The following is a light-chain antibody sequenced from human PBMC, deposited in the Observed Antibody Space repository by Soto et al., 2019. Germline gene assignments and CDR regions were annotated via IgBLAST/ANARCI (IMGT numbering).Light chain of an antibody. V-gene: IGKV1-17*03. Sequence: IQMTQSPSAMSASVGDRVTITCRASQDISHFVAWFQQQPGKVPKRLIYGASSLQGGVPSRFSGSGSGTEFTLTISSLQPEDFATYYCLQHQSYPLTFGGGTKVEIK. CDR3: LQHQSYPLT. CDR2: GAS. J-gene: IGKJ4*01. CDR1: QDISHF.